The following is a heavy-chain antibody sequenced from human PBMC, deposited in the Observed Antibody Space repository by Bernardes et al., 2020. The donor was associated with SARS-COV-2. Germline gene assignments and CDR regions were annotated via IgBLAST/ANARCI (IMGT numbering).Heavy chain of an antibody. CDR1: GFTFSNSK. CDR3: ARDEGDWDVSYDAFDI. D-gene: IGHD3-9*01. J-gene: IGHJ3*02. Sequence: GGSLRLSCAASGFTFSNSKMNWVRQAPGKGLEWVSYISESGDSIYYADSVKGRFTISRDNAKNSLYLQMNSLRAEDTAVYYCARDEGDWDVSYDAFDIWGQGTMVTASS. V-gene: IGHV3-48*01. CDR2: ISESGDSI.